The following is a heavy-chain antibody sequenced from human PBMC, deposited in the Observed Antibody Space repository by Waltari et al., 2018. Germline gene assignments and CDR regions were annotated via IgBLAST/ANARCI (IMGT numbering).Heavy chain of an antibody. Sequence: QVQLQESGPGLVKPSETLSLTCTVSGGSISSYYWSWIRQPPGKGLEWIGYIYYSGSTNYNPSLNSRVTISVDTSKNQFSLKLSSVTAADTAVYYCARDYYDSSGYSLWGQGTLVTVSS. CDR2: IYYSGST. CDR3: ARDYYDSSGYSL. J-gene: IGHJ4*02. V-gene: IGHV4-59*01. CDR1: GGSISSYY. D-gene: IGHD3-22*01.